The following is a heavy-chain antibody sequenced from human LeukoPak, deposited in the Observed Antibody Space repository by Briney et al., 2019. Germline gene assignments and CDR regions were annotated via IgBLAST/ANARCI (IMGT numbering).Heavy chain of an antibody. V-gene: IGHV3-11*01. CDR1: GFTFRDYY. CDR3: ARDRGAGYCSSLSCYWLDS. CDR2: ISTSGSAK. Sequence: PGGSLRLSCTASGFTFRDYYMNWIRQAPGKGLEWVSYISTSGSAKYYADSVKGRFTISRDNAKNSLYLQMNSLRAEDTAVYYCARDRGAGYCSSLSCYWLDSWGQGTLVTVSS. J-gene: IGHJ5*01. D-gene: IGHD2-2*01.